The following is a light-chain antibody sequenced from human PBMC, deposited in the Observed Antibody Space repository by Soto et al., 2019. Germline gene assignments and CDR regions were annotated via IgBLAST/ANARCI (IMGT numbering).Light chain of an antibody. CDR1: QKISSRY. Sequence: EIVLTQSPGTLSLSPRERATLSCRASQKISSRYLAWYLQKPGQAPRFLIYGASSRATGIPDRFSGSGSGTDFTLTISSLQPEDFASYYCQQTNSIPITFGQGTRLEI. V-gene: IGKV3-20*01. CDR2: GAS. J-gene: IGKJ5*01. CDR3: QQTNSIPIT.